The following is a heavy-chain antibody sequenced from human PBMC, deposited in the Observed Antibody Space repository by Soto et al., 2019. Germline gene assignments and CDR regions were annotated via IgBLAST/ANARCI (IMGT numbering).Heavy chain of an antibody. D-gene: IGHD7-27*01. V-gene: IGHV1-18*01. Sequence: QVQLVQSGAEVKKPGASVKVSCKASGYTFTNFGISWVRQAPGQGLEWMGWISAYNGNTNYAQKFQGRVTMTTDTSTSTAYMEVRSLILDYTALYYCTRLGTSTDYWGQGTLVTVSS. J-gene: IGHJ4*02. CDR1: GYTFTNFG. CDR2: ISAYNGNT. CDR3: TRLGTSTDY.